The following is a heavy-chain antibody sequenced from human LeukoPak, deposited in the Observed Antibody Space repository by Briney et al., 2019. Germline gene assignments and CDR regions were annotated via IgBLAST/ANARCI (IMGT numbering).Heavy chain of an antibody. D-gene: IGHD6-13*01. CDR1: GGSISSGGYY. Sequence: PSQTLSLTCTVSGGSISSGGYYWSWIRQPPGKGLEWIGEINHSGSTNYNPSLKSRVTISVDTSKNQFSLKLSSVTAADTAVYYCARGRGIAAAGAIYYFDYWGQGTLVTVSS. V-gene: IGHV4-30-2*01. J-gene: IGHJ4*02. CDR2: INHSGST. CDR3: ARGRGIAAAGAIYYFDY.